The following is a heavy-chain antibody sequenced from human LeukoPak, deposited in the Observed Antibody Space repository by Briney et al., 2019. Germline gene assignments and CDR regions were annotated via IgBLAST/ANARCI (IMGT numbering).Heavy chain of an antibody. V-gene: IGHV7-4-1*02. CDR2: INTNTGNP. D-gene: IGHD5-24*01. Sequence: ASVEVSCKASGYIFTSYAMNWVRQAPGQGLEWMGWINTNTGNPTYAQGFTGRFVFSLDTSVSTAYLQISSLKAEDTAVYYCARSVGLGDGYIVTFDYWGQGTLVTVSS. J-gene: IGHJ4*02. CDR1: GYIFTSYA. CDR3: ARSVGLGDGYIVTFDY.